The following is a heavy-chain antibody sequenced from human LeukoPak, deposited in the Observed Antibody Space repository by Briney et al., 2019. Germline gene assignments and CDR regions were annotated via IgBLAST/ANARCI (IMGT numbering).Heavy chain of an antibody. CDR1: GFTFSSYG. J-gene: IGHJ4*02. CDR2: ISYDGSNK. D-gene: IGHD6-13*01. V-gene: IGHV3-30*03. Sequence: GGSLRLSCAASGFTFSSYGMHWVRQALGKGLEWVAVISYDGSNKYYADSVKGRFTISRDNSKNTLYLQMNSLRAEDTAVYYCARDRVGSSWSEFDSWGQGTLVTVSS. CDR3: ARDRVGSSWSEFDS.